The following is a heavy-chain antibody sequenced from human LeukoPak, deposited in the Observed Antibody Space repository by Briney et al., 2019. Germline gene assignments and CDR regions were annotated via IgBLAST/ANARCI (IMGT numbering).Heavy chain of an antibody. CDR1: GYTFTGYY. CDR2: INPNSGGT. D-gene: IGHD6-13*01. CDR3: ARYSSDVAAAGNPDAFDI. J-gene: IGHJ3*02. Sequence: VASVKVSCKASGYTFTGYYMHWVRQAPGQGLEWMGWINPNSGGTNYAQKFQGWVTMTRDTSISTAYMELSRLRSDDTAVYYCARYSSDVAAAGNPDAFDIWGQGTMVTVSS. V-gene: IGHV1-2*04.